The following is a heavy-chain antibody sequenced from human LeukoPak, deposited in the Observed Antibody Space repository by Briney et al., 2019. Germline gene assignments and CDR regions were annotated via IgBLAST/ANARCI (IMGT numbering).Heavy chain of an antibody. CDR3: ARPRSGSYSYYFDY. V-gene: IGHV4-39*01. Sequence: SETLSLACTVSGGSISSSSYYWGWFRPPPGKGLEWIGSIYYSGSTYYNPSLKSRVTISVDTSKNQFSLKLSSVTAADTAVYYCARPRSGSYSYYFDYWGQGTLVTVSS. CDR1: GGSISSSSYY. CDR2: IYYSGST. D-gene: IGHD3-10*01. J-gene: IGHJ4*02.